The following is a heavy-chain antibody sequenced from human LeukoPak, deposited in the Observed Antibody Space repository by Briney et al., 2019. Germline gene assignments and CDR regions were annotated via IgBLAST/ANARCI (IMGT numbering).Heavy chain of an antibody. D-gene: IGHD2-21*02. J-gene: IGHJ4*02. CDR2: INHSGST. CDR3: ARDLYCGGDCYHSGGEVDY. Sequence: PSETLSLTCAVYGGSFSGYYWSWIRQPPGKGLEWIGEINHSGSTNYNPSPKSRVTISVDTSKNQFSLKLSSVTAADTAVYYCARDLYCGGDCYHSGGEVDYWGQGTLVTVSS. CDR1: GGSFSGYY. V-gene: IGHV4-34*01.